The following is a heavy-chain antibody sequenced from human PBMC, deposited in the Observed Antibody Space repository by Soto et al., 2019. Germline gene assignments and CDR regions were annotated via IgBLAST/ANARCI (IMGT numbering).Heavy chain of an antibody. J-gene: IGHJ4*02. D-gene: IGHD1-7*01. CDR3: ASRDPGTSVDY. CDR1: GASISSYFW. Sequence: SETLSLTCTVSGASISSYFWWTWVRQPPGRGLEWIGEIYRTGSTNYNPSLKSRVTISLDKSENQFSLKVTSLTAADTAVYYCASRDPGTSVDYWGQGTLVTVSS. V-gene: IGHV4-4*02. CDR2: IYRTGST.